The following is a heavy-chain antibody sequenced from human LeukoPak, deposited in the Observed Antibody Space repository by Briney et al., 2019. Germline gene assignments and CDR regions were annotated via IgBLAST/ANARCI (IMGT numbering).Heavy chain of an antibody. J-gene: IGHJ4*02. CDR2: INPNSGGT. CDR1: GYTFTGYY. V-gene: IGHV1-2*02. D-gene: IGHD6-13*01. CDR3: ATSSSWYWYFDY. Sequence: GASVKVSGKASGYTFTGYYMHWVRQAPGQGLEWMGWINPNSGGTNYAQKFQGRVTMTRDTSISTAYMELSRLRSDDTAVYYCATSSSWYWYFDYWGQGTLVTVSS.